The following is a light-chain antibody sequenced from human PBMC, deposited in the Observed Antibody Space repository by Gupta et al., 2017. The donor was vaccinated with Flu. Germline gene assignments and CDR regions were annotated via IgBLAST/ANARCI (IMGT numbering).Light chain of an antibody. J-gene: IGKJ5*01. CDR3: QQSYSTIT. CDR1: QSISSY. V-gene: IGKV1-39*01. Sequence: DIQMTQSPSSLSASVGDRVTLTCRASQSISSYLNWYQQKPGKAPKLLIYAASSLQSGVPSRFSGSGSGTDFTLTISRLQPEDFATYYCQQSYSTITFGQGTRLEIK. CDR2: AAS.